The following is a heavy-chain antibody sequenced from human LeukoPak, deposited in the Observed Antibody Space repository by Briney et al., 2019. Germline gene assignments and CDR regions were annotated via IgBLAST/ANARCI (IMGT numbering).Heavy chain of an antibody. CDR3: ARDGSGSGWYWFDP. D-gene: IGHD6-19*01. J-gene: IGHJ5*02. CDR2: IYTSGIT. Sequence: SETLSLTCTVSGGSISSSYWSWIRQPAGKGLEWIGRIYTSGITNYNPSLKSQVTMSVGTSKKQFSLKLTSVTAADTAVYYCARDGSGSGWYWFDPWGQGTLVTVSS. CDR1: GGSISSSY. V-gene: IGHV4-4*07.